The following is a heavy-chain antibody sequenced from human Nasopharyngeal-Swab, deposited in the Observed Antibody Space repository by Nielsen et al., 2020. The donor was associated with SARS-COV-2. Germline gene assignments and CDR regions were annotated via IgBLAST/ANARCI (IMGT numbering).Heavy chain of an antibody. Sequence: WIRQPPGKGLEWVSTVSGSGDSTYYADSAKGRFTISRDNSKSTLYLQMNSLRVEDTAVYYCATPDSNAYYLAFDFWGQGTLVTVSS. CDR2: VSGSGDST. J-gene: IGHJ4*02. D-gene: IGHD3-22*01. V-gene: IGHV3-23*01. CDR3: ATPDSNAYYLAFDF.